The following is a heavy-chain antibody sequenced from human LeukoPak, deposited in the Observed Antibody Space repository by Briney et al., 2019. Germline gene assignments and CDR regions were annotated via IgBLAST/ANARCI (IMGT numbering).Heavy chain of an antibody. CDR2: INPNSGGT. D-gene: IGHD6-19*01. CDR1: GYTFTGYY. Sequence: RASVKVSCKASGYTFTGYYMHWVRQAPGQGLEWMGWINPNSGGTNYAQKFQGRVTMTRDTSISTAYMELSRLRSDDTAVYYCARDVPVAGTYYYYYMDVWGKGTTVTVSS. J-gene: IGHJ6*03. CDR3: ARDVPVAGTYYYYYMDV. V-gene: IGHV1-2*02.